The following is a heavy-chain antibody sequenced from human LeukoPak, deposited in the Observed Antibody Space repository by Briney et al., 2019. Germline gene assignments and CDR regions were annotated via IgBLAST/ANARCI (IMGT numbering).Heavy chain of an antibody. CDR2: ISSSGSTI. V-gene: IGHV3-48*03. D-gene: IGHD1-26*01. CDR1: GFTFSSYE. CDR3: AREVVATNNYYYYYMDV. Sequence: PGGSLRLSCAASGFTFSSYEMNWVRQAPGKGLEWVSYISSSGSTIYYADSVKGRFTISRDNAKNSLDLQMNSLRAEDTAVYYCAREVVATNNYYYYYMDVWGKGTTVTISS. J-gene: IGHJ6*03.